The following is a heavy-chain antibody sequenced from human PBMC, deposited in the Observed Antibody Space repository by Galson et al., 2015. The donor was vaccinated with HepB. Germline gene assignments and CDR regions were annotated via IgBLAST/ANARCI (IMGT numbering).Heavy chain of an antibody. CDR3: AKVFPEKTDGWYRQALYYFDS. V-gene: IGHV3-23*01. CDR1: GFTFSYYA. CDR2: ITSSGDNT. Sequence: SLRLSCAASGFTFSYYAMAWVRQAPGKGLEWISAITSSGDNTYSADSLKGRFFISRDNSTNTLFLQMHSLRADDTAIYFCAKVFPEKTDGWYRQALYYFDSWGQGTRVTVSS. D-gene: IGHD6-19*01. J-gene: IGHJ4*02.